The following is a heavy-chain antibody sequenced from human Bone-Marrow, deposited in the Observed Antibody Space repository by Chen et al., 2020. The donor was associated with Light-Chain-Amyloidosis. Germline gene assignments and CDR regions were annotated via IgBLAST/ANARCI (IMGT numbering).Heavy chain of an antibody. CDR2: ISGSGGSR. J-gene: IGHJ3*02. D-gene: IGHD3-9*01. V-gene: IGHV3-23*04. CDR3: AKDISYDDILPGYPADAFDI. CDR1: GFAFSSYA. Sequence: EVQLVESGGGLLQRGGSLRLSCAASGFAFSSYAMSWVRQAPGKGLEWVSTISGSGGSRYYGDSVKGRLTISRDNSKNALFLQMNSLRADDTAVYDCAKDISYDDILPGYPADAFDIWGQGTMVTVSS.